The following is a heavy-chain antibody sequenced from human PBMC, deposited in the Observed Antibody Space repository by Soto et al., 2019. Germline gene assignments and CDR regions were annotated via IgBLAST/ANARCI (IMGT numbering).Heavy chain of an antibody. CDR1: GFTFSYYE. CDR3: ARDTGRASADL. D-gene: IGHD6-13*01. Sequence: EVQLAESGGDLVQPGGSLRLSCVGSGFTFSYYEMNWVRQAPGKGLERVAFISHTDRLTHYPDSVKGRFTISRDNAQNSVYIEMTSLRVEDTGVYYCARDTGRASADLWGQGTLVTVSS. J-gene: IGHJ5*02. V-gene: IGHV3-48*03. CDR2: ISHTDRLT.